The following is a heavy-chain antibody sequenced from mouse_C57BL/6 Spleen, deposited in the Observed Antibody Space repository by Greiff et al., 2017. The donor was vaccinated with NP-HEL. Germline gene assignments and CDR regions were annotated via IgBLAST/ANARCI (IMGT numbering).Heavy chain of an antibody. V-gene: IGHV6-6*01. Sequence: EVNVVESGGGLVQPGGSMKLSCAASGFTFSDAWMDWVRQSPEKGLEWVAEIRNKANNHATYYAESVKGRFTISRDDSKSSVYLQMNSLRAEDTGIYYCTSLKLGRRGYWGQGTTLTVSS. CDR3: TSLKLGRRGY. CDR2: IRNKANNHAT. J-gene: IGHJ2*01. CDR1: GFTFSDAW. D-gene: IGHD4-1*01.